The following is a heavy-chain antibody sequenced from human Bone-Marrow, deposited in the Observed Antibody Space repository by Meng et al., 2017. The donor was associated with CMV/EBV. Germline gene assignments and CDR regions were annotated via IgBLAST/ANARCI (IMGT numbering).Heavy chain of an antibody. J-gene: IGHJ6*02. CDR2: ISYDGSNK. V-gene: IGHV3-30*19. D-gene: IGHD6-19*01. CDR3: ARSLYSGWYYVYYYYGMDV. CDR1: GFTFSSYG. Sequence: GESLKISCVASGFTFSSYGMHWVRQAPGKGLEWVAVISYDGSNKYYADSVKGRFTISRDNSKNTLYLQMNSLRAEDTAVYYCARSLYSGWYYVYYYYGMDVWGQGTTVTVSS.